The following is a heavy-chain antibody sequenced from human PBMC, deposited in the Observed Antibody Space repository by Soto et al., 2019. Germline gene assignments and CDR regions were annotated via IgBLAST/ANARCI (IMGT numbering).Heavy chain of an antibody. CDR1: GGSISSYY. J-gene: IGHJ5*02. D-gene: IGHD2-15*01. Sequence: PSETLSLTCTVSGGSISSYYWSWIRQPPGKGLEWIGYIYYSGSTNYNPSLKSRVTISVDTSKNQFSLKLSSVTAADTAVYYCAREGDLLGYCSGSSCPVAGSWFDPWGQGTLVTVSS. V-gene: IGHV4-59*01. CDR3: AREGDLLGYCSGSSCPVAGSWFDP. CDR2: IYYSGST.